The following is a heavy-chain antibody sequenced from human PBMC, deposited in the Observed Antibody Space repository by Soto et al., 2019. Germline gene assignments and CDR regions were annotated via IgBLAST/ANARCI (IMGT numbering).Heavy chain of an antibody. CDR2: INHSGST. CDR3: ARGEGGYERMNYFDY. CDR1: GGSFSGYY. V-gene: IGHV4-34*01. J-gene: IGHJ4*02. Sequence: QVQLQQWGAGLLKPSETLSLTCAVYGGSFSGYYWSWIRQPPGKGLEWIGEINHSGSTNYNPSLRSRVTIXXDXSXXQFSLKLSSVTAADTAVYYGARGEGGYERMNYFDYWGQGTLVTVSS. D-gene: IGHD5-12*01.